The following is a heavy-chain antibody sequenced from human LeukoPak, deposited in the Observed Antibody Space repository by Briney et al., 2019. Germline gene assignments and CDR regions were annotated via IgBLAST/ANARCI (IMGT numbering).Heavy chain of an antibody. CDR1: GFTFSNYA. CDR2: ITGSGGGT. D-gene: IGHD3-9*01. J-gene: IGHJ4*02. CDR3: AKWGDYDVLTGYYDPDY. V-gene: IGHV3-23*01. Sequence: GASLRLTCAASGFTFSNYAMSWVRQAPGKVLKWVSAITGSGGGTYYADSVKGRFTISRDNSKNTLYLQMNSLRADDTAVYYCAKWGDYDVLTGYYDPDYWGQGTLVTVSS.